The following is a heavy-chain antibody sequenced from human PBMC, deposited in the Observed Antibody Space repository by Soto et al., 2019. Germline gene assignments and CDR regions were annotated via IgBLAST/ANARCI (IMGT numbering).Heavy chain of an antibody. CDR2: IYYSGST. J-gene: IGHJ4*02. Sequence: PSETLSLTCTVSGGSISSSSYYWGWIRQPPGKGLEWIGSIYYSGSTYYNPSLKSRVTISVDTSKNQFSLKLSSVTAADTAVYYCASGYCSGGSCYRYWGQGSQVTVSS. V-gene: IGHV4-39*01. CDR1: GGSISSSSYY. CDR3: ASGYCSGGSCYRY. D-gene: IGHD2-15*01.